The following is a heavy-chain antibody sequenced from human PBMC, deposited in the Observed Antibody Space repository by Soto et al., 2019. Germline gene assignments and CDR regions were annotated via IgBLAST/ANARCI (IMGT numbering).Heavy chain of an antibody. Sequence: QVQLVQSGAEVKKPGASVKVSCKASGYTFTSYYMHWVRQAPGQGLEWMGIINPSGGSTSYAQKLQGRVTMTRDTSTSTVYMELSSLRSEDTAVYYCAREGGDGYNSGWFDPWGQGTLVTVSS. CDR2: INPSGGST. CDR3: AREGGDGYNSGWFDP. D-gene: IGHD2-21*01. CDR1: GYTFTSYY. V-gene: IGHV1-46*01. J-gene: IGHJ5*02.